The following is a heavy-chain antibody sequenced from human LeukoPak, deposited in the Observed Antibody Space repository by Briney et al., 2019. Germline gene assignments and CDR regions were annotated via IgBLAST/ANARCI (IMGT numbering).Heavy chain of an antibody. V-gene: IGHV3-23*01. CDR2: ISGSGGST. CDR1: GFTFRSDA. J-gene: IGHJ4*02. CDR3: ARVKGGVLDY. Sequence: AGGSLRLSCAASGFTFRSDAMGWVRQAPGKGLEWVSAISGSGGSTYYADSVKGRFTISRDNAKNSLYLQMNSLRAEDTAVYYCARVKGGVLDYWGQGTLVTVSS. D-gene: IGHD3-16*01.